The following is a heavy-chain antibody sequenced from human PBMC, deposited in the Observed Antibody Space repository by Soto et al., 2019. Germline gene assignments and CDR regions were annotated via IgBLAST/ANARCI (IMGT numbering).Heavy chain of an antibody. D-gene: IGHD3-10*01. J-gene: IGHJ4*02. Sequence: ESGGGLVKPGGSLRLSCAASGFTFSSHSMNWVRQAPGKGLEWVSSISSSGSYMYYADSLNGRFAISRDNAKNSLYLQMNSLRAEDTAVYYCASIPGGPPLRYFDYWGQGTLVTVSS. CDR3: ASIPGGPPLRYFDY. V-gene: IGHV3-21*01. CDR1: GFTFSSHS. CDR2: ISSSGSYM.